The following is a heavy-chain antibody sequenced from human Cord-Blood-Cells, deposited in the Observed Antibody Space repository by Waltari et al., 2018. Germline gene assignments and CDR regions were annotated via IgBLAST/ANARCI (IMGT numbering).Heavy chain of an antibody. D-gene: IGHD6-13*01. V-gene: IGHV1-69*06. CDR2: VIPIFGTA. CDR3: AREESRYSSSWYDLGWFDP. J-gene: IGHJ5*02. CDR1: GGTFSSYA. Sequence: QVQLVQSGAEVKKPGSSVKVSCKASGGTFSSYAISWVRQAPGQGLEWMGGVIPIFGTANYAQKFQGRGTITADKSTSTAYMELSSLRSEDTAVYYCAREESRYSSSWYDLGWFDPWGQGTLVTVSS.